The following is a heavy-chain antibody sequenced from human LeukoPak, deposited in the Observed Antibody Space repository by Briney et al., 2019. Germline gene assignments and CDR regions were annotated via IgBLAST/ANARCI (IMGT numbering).Heavy chain of an antibody. D-gene: IGHD3-3*01. J-gene: IGHJ6*03. CDR2: ISYDGSKK. CDR1: GFILSSYA. Sequence: PGRSLRLSCAASGFILSSYAMHGVRQAPGKGREGVAIISYDGSKKYYADSVKGRFTISRDNAKNSLYLQMNSLRAEDTAVYYCARGIVYDFWSGYYYYYYYMDVWGKGTTVTVSS. V-gene: IGHV3-30*04. CDR3: ARGIVYDFWSGYYYYYYYMDV.